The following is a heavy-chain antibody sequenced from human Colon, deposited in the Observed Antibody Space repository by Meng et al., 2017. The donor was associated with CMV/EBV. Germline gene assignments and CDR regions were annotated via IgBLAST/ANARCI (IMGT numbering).Heavy chain of an antibody. CDR1: GFSFYGYA. Sequence: GESLKISCAASGFSFYGYALGWVRQAPGKGLEWVSAISGTAGNTYYADSVRGRFTISRDNSKDTLYLQLNNLRGDDTAVYYCAKIQRGNFDYWGQGTLVTVSS. CDR2: ISGTAGNT. D-gene: IGHD3-10*01. CDR3: AKIQRGNFDY. J-gene: IGHJ4*02. V-gene: IGHV3-23*01.